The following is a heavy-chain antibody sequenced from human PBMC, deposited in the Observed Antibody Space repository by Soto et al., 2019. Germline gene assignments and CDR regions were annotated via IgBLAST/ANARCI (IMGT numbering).Heavy chain of an antibody. Sequence: ASVKVSCKASGYTFTSYAMHWVRQAPGQRLEWMGWINAGNGNTKYSQKFQGRVTITRDTSASTAYMELSSLRSEDTAVYYCARVTIFGVSPGYNWFDPWGQGPLVTVSS. CDR2: INAGNGNT. CDR1: GYTFTSYA. V-gene: IGHV1-3*01. CDR3: ARVTIFGVSPGYNWFDP. D-gene: IGHD3-3*01. J-gene: IGHJ5*02.